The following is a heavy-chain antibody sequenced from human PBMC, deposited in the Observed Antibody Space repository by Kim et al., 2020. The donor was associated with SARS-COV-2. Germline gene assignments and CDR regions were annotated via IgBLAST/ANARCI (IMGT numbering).Heavy chain of an antibody. CDR1: GGSISSYY. Sequence: SETLSLTCTVSGGSISSYYWSWIRQPPGKGLEWIGYIYYSGSPNYNPSLKSRVTISVDTSKNQFSLKLSSVNAADTAVYYCARHGYYDILTGYYPYYDYGMDVWGQGTTVTVSS. CDR2: IYYSGSP. J-gene: IGHJ6*02. CDR3: ARHGYYDILTGYYPYYDYGMDV. D-gene: IGHD3-9*01. V-gene: IGHV4-59*08.